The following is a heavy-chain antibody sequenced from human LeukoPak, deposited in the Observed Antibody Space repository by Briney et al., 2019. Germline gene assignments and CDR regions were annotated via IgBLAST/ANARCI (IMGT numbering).Heavy chain of an antibody. J-gene: IGHJ3*02. V-gene: IGHV3-7*01. CDR2: IKQDGSEK. CDR3: ARPKRLYAFDI. Sequence: GGSLRHSCAPSGFTFSSYWMSWVRQAPGKGLEWVANIKQDGSEKYYVDSVKGRFTISRDNAKNSLYLQMNSLRAEDTAVYYCARPKRLYAFDIWGQGTMVTVSS. CDR1: GFTFSSYW.